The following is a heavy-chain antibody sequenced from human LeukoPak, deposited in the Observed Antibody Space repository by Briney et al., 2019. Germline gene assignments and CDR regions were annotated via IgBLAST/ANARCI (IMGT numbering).Heavy chain of an antibody. CDR1: GFTFSSYW. Sequence: PGGSLRLSCAASGFTFSSYWMSWVRQAPGKGLEWVANIKQDGSEKYYVDSVKGRFTISRDNAKNSLYLQMNSLRAEDTAVYYCARAGATLRYFDWLDYWGQGTLVTVSS. D-gene: IGHD3-9*01. CDR3: ARAGATLRYFDWLDY. V-gene: IGHV3-7*01. J-gene: IGHJ4*02. CDR2: IKQDGSEK.